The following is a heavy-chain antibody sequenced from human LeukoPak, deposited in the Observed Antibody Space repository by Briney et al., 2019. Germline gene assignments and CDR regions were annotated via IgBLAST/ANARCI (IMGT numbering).Heavy chain of an antibody. CDR3: ARHANYYGSGSYDYYYMDV. D-gene: IGHD3-10*01. Sequence: PGRSLRLSCAASGFTFSSYGMHWVRQAPGKGLEWVSVIYSGGSTYYADSVKGRFTISRDNSKNTLYLQMNSLRAEDTAVYYCARHANYYGSGSYDYYYMDVWGKGTAVSISS. CDR2: IYSGGST. J-gene: IGHJ6*03. V-gene: IGHV3-66*04. CDR1: GFTFSSYG.